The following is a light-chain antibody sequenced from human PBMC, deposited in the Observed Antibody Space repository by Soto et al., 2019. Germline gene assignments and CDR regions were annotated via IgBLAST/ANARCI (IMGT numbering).Light chain of an antibody. CDR1: SSDVGGYDF. V-gene: IGLV2-14*01. Sequence: QSALTQPASVSGSPGQSITISCTGTSSDVGGYDFVSWYQHHPGKAPRLMISEVSNRPSGVSNRFSGSKSGNTASLTISGLQAEDEAAYYCSSYTRSSLRVIFGGGTKLTVL. J-gene: IGLJ2*01. CDR2: EVS. CDR3: SSYTRSSLRVI.